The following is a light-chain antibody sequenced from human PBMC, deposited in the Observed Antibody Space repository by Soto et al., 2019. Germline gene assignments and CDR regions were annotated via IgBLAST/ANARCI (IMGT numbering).Light chain of an antibody. J-gene: IGKJ1*01. CDR3: QQYNNWPLTWT. V-gene: IGKV3-15*01. Sequence: EIVMTQSPATLSVCPGERATLSCRASQSVSSNLAWYQQKPGQAPRLLIYGASTRATGIPARFSGSGSGTEFTLTISSLQSEDFAVYYCQQYNNWPLTWTFGQGTKVEIK. CDR2: GAS. CDR1: QSVSSN.